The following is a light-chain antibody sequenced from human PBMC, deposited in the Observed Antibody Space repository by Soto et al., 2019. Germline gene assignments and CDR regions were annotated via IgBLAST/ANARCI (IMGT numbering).Light chain of an antibody. CDR3: QQYNNWPPVT. CDR2: GAS. J-gene: IGKJ2*01. CDR1: QSVSSN. Sequence: EIVMTQSPATLSVSPGERATLSCSASQSVSSNLAWYQQKPGQAPRLLIYGASTRATGIPARFSGSGSGTEFTLTISSLQSEYFSVYYCQQYNNWPPVTFGQGTKLEIK. V-gene: IGKV3-15*01.